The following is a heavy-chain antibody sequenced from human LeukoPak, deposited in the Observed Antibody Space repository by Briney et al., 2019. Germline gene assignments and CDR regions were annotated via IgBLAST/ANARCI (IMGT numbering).Heavy chain of an antibody. Sequence: PGGSLRLSCAASGFTFSSFAMHWVRQAPGRGLEWVTVISYDGTNGYYAGFVKGRFTISRGNSQNTLYVQMSSLRPEDTAVYYCVREVTSGSFDYWGQGTLVTVSS. CDR1: GFTFSSFA. CDR3: VREVTSGSFDY. J-gene: IGHJ4*02. D-gene: IGHD1-26*01. CDR2: ISYDGTNG. V-gene: IGHV3-30*04.